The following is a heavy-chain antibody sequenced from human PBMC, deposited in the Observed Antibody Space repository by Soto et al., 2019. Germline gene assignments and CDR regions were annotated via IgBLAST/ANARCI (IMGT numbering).Heavy chain of an antibody. CDR3: ARESYGSGSYDGMDF. Sequence: SQTLSLTCDISGDSVSSNSAAWNWIRQSPSRDLEWLGRTYYRSKWYNDYAVSVKSRITINPDTSKNQYSLQLNSVTPEDTAVYHFARESYGSGSYDGMDFWGQGTTVT. CDR1: GDSVSSNSAA. V-gene: IGHV6-1*01. D-gene: IGHD3-10*01. CDR2: TYYRSKWYN. J-gene: IGHJ6*02.